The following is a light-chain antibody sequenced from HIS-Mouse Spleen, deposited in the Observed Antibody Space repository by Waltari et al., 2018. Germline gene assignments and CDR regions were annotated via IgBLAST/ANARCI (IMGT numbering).Light chain of an antibody. CDR3: SSCTSSSTLRYV. J-gene: IGLJ1*01. V-gene: IGLV2-14*03. Sequence: QSALTQPASVSGSPGQSITITCTGTSSDVGGYNYVSWYQQHPGKAPKPMIYGFSNRPSGVSNLFSGSKSGNTASLTISGLQAEDEADYYCSSCTSSSTLRYVFGTGTKVTVL. CDR2: GFS. CDR1: SSDVGGYNY.